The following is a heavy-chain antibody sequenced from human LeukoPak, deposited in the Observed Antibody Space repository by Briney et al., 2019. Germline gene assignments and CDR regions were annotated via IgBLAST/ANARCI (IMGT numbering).Heavy chain of an antibody. CDR3: AGRVLLTYYYDSSGFPDY. CDR2: ISYDGSNE. D-gene: IGHD3-22*01. CDR1: GFTFSSYA. Sequence: GGSLRLSCAASGFTFSSYAMHWVRQAPGKGLEWVAVISYDGSNEYYADSVKGRFTISRDNSKNTLYLQMNSLRAEDTAVYYCAGRVLLTYYYDSSGFPDYWGQGTLVTVSS. V-gene: IGHV3-30-3*01. J-gene: IGHJ4*02.